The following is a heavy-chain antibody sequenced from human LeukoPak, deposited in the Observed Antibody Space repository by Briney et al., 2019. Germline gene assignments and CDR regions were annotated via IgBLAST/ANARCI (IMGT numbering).Heavy chain of an antibody. CDR2: IKQDGSEK. D-gene: IGHD3-3*01. V-gene: IGHV3-7*01. Sequence: GGSLRLSCAASGFTFSSYWMSWVRQAPGKGLEWVANIKQDGSEKYYVDSVKGRFTISRDNAKNSLYLQMNSLRAEDTAVYYCARDRYYDFWSGPWFDYWGQGTRVTVSS. CDR3: ARDRYYDFWSGPWFDY. J-gene: IGHJ4*02. CDR1: GFTFSSYW.